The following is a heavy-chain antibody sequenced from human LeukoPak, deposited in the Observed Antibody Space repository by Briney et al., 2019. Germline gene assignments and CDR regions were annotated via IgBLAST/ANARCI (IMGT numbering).Heavy chain of an antibody. V-gene: IGHV3-48*01. CDR2: ISSSSSTI. J-gene: IGHJ3*02. D-gene: IGHD6-19*01. Sequence: GGSLRLSCAASGFTFSSYSMNWVRQAPGKGLEWVSYISSSSSTIYYADSVKGRLTISRDNAKNSLYLQMNSLRAEDTAVYYCARDRSSGWFHHDAFDIWGQGTMVTVSS. CDR1: GFTFSSYS. CDR3: ARDRSSGWFHHDAFDI.